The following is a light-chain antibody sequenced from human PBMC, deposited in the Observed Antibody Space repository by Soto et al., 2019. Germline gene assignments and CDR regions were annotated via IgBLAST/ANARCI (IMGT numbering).Light chain of an antibody. CDR3: SAYTTRSAV. CDR1: SSDVGGYHY. V-gene: IGLV2-14*01. CDR2: EVT. J-gene: IGLJ1*01. Sequence: QSVLTQPASVSGSPGQSITISCTGTSSDVGGYHYVSWYQQLPGKAPKLMIYEVTKRPSGVSNRFSGSKSDNTPSLTISGLQAEDEADYYCSAYTTRSAVFGTGTKLTVL.